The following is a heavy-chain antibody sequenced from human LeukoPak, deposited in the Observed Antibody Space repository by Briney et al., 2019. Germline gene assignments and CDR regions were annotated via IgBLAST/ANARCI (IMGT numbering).Heavy chain of an antibody. D-gene: IGHD3-3*01. CDR1: GGTFSSYA. CDR2: IIPIFGTA. Sequence: ASVKVSCKASGGTFSSYAISWVRQAPGQGLEWMGGIIPIFGTANYAQKFQGRVTITADESTSTAYMELSSLRSEDTAVYYCAFWSGYRYYFDYWGQGTLVTVSS. V-gene: IGHV1-69*13. J-gene: IGHJ4*02. CDR3: AFWSGYRYYFDY.